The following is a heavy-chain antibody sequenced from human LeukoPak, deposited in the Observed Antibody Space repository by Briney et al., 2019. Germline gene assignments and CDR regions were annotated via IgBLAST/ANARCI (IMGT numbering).Heavy chain of an antibody. J-gene: IGHJ4*02. CDR2: IRSSDSTT. CDR3: AMHSSTTLDY. Sequence: GGTLRFSCAASGFSFSSYGVKWVRKAQGTGLERLSYIRSSDSTTYYADSVKGRFTISRDNSKNTLYLQMNSLRAEDTAVYYCAMHSSTTLDYWGQGTLVTVSS. V-gene: IGHV3-48*01. CDR1: GFSFSSYG. D-gene: IGHD4-17*01.